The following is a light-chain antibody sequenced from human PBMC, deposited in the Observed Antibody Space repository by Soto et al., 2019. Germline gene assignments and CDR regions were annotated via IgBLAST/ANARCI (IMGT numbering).Light chain of an antibody. Sequence: QSVRTQPASVSGSPGQSITISCTGTSSDVGAYNYVSWYQQHPGKAPKLMIYEVSNRPSGVSKHFSGSKSGNTASLTISGLQAEDEADYYCCSYTSSSTRVFGGGTKLTVL. V-gene: IGLV2-14*01. CDR2: EVS. J-gene: IGLJ3*02. CDR3: CSYTSSSTRV. CDR1: SSDVGAYNY.